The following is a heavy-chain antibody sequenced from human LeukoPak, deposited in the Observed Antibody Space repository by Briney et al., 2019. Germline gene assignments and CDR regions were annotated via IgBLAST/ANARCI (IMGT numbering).Heavy chain of an antibody. CDR2: ITANSGSI. CDR3: AKDLASGSGSYYLLSDGSDY. D-gene: IGHD3-10*01. V-gene: IGHV3-9*01. CDR1: GFTFADYS. J-gene: IGHJ4*02. Sequence: GGSLRLSCEGSGFTFADYSIHWVRQIPGKGLEWVSVITANSGSIGYADSVRGRFTISRDNAKNSLYLQMNSLRAEDTALYYCAKDLASGSGSYYLLSDGSDYWGQGTLVTVSS.